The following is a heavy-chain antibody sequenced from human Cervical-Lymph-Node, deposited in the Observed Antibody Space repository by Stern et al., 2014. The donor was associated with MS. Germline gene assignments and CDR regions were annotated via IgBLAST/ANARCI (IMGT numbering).Heavy chain of an antibody. J-gene: IGHJ4*02. CDR1: GGSISSYY. CDR2: IYYSGST. Sequence: QEQLQESGPGLVKPSETLSLTCTVSGGSISSYYWSWIRQRPGKGLEWIGYIYYSGSTNYNPSLKSRVNISVDTSQNQLDLKLRPVTAADTAVYYCARGTYYYDSSGYYVFDYWGQGTLVTVSS. CDR3: ARGTYYYDSSGYYVFDY. V-gene: IGHV4-59*01. D-gene: IGHD3-22*01.